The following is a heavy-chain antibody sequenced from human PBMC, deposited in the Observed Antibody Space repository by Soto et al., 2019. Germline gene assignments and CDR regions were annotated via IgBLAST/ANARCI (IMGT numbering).Heavy chain of an antibody. CDR2: INHSGST. V-gene: IGHV4-34*01. J-gene: IGHJ5*02. CDR1: GGSFSGYY. D-gene: IGHD3-10*01. CDR3: ARRVLVRGVISRWFDP. Sequence: SETLSLTCAVYGGSFSGYYWSWIRQPPGKGLEWIGEINHSGSTNYNPSLKSRVTISVDTSKNQFSLKLSSVTAADTAVYYCARRVLVRGVISRWFDPWGQGTLITVSS.